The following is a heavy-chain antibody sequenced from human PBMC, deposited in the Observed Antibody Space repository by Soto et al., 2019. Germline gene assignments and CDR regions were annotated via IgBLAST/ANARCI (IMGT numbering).Heavy chain of an antibody. CDR1: GFTFSSYS. V-gene: IGHV3-21*01. CDR2: ISSSSSYI. CDR3: ARGMYVADFDY. Sequence: PAGSLRLSCAASGFTFSSYSMNWVRQAPGKGLEWVSSISSSSSYIYYADSVKGRFTISRDNAKNSVYLQMNSLRAEDTAVYYCARGMYVADFDYWGQGTLVTVSS. D-gene: IGHD2-8*01. J-gene: IGHJ4*02.